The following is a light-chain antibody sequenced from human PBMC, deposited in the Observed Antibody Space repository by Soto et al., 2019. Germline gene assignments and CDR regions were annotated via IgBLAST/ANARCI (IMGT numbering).Light chain of an antibody. J-gene: IGLJ2*01. CDR2: DVS. CDR3: TSYTSGDTLV. Sequence: QSALTQPASVSGSPGQSITISCTGTSSDVGAYNYVSWYQHPPGKAPKLMIYDVSSRPSGISHRFFGSKSGSTASLTISGLQAEDEADYYCTSYTSGDTLVFGGGTKLTVL. V-gene: IGLV2-14*03. CDR1: SSDVGAYNY.